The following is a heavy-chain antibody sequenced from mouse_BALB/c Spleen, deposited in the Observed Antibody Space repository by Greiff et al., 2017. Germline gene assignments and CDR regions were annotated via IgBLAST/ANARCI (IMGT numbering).Heavy chain of an antibody. V-gene: IGHV6-6*02. CDR1: GFTFSNYW. J-gene: IGHJ2*01. Sequence: EVMLVESGGGLVQPGGSMKLSCVASGFTFSNYWMNWVRQSPEKGLEWVAEIRLKSNNYATHYAESVKGRFTISRDDSKSSVYLQMNNLRAEDTGIYYCTRSDSSGYVDFDYWGQGTTLTVSS. D-gene: IGHD3-2*01. CDR2: IRLKSNNYAT. CDR3: TRSDSSGYVDFDY.